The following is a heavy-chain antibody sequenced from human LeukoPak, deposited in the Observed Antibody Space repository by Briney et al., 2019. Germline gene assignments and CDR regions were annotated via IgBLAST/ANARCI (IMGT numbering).Heavy chain of an antibody. Sequence: SETLSLTCTVSGGSISSGSYYWSWIRQPAGKGLEWIGRIYTSGSTNYNPSLKSRVTKSVDTSKNQFSLKLSSVTAADTAVYYCARDFDYWGQGTLVTVSS. J-gene: IGHJ4*02. CDR3: ARDFDY. V-gene: IGHV4-61*02. CDR1: GGSISSGSYY. CDR2: IYTSGST.